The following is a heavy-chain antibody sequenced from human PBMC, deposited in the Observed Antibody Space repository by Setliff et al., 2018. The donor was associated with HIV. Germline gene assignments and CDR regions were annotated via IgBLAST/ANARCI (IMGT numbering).Heavy chain of an antibody. D-gene: IGHD3-10*01. J-gene: IGHJ5*02. Sequence: GGSLRLSCAASGFTFSSYGMRWVRQAPGKGLEWVAVIWYDGSNKYYAQSVKGRFTISRDNSKNTLYLQMDSLRAEDTAVYYCARDPRIVTPEGVAGGPWGQGTLVTVSS. CDR3: ARDPRIVTPEGVAGGP. CDR1: GFTFSSYG. CDR2: IWYDGSNK. V-gene: IGHV3-33*08.